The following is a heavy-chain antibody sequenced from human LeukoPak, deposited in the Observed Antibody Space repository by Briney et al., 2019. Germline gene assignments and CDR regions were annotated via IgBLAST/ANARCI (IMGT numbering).Heavy chain of an antibody. Sequence: SETLSLTCSVSGGPISSNSYYWGWIRQPPGKGLEWIGSIYYSGSTYYNPSLKSRVTISVDTSKKQFSLKLSSVTAADTAVYYCATAPEYNWFDPWGQGTLVTVSS. CDR1: GGPISSNSYY. CDR2: IYYSGST. D-gene: IGHD1-14*01. CDR3: ATAPEYNWFDP. J-gene: IGHJ5*02. V-gene: IGHV4-39*07.